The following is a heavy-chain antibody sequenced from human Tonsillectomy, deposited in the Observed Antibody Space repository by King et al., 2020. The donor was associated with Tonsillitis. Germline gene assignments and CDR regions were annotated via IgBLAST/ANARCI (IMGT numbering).Heavy chain of an antibody. J-gene: IGHJ4*02. CDR3: AGEGHGSGSYSFDH. CDR2: IKQDGIEK. CDR1: GFTFSGYW. D-gene: IGHD3-10*01. V-gene: IGHV3-7*03. Sequence: VQLVESGGGLVQPGGSLRLSCAASGFTFSGYWMNWVRQAPGKGLEWVANIKQDGIEKYYVDSVKGRFTVSRDNAQNSLYLQMNSLRAEDTAVYYCAGEGHGSGSYSFDHWGQGTLVTVSS.